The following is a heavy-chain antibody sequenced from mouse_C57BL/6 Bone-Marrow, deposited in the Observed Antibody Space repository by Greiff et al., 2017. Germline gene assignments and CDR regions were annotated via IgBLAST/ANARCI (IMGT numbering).Heavy chain of an antibody. V-gene: IGHV1-64*01. CDR2: IHTNSGST. Sequence: QVQLQQPGAELVKPGASVKLSCKASGYTFTSYWMHWVKQRPGQGLEWIGMIHTNSGSTNYNEKFKSKATLTVDKSSSTAYMQLSSLTSEDSAVYYCARERGVIVDYWGQGTSVTVSS. J-gene: IGHJ4*01. D-gene: IGHD2-1*01. CDR3: ARERGVIVDY. CDR1: GYTFTSYW.